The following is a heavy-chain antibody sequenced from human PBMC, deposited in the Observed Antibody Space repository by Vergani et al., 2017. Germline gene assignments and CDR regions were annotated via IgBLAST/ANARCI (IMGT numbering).Heavy chain of an antibody. J-gene: IGHJ5*02. Sequence: QVQLQESGPGLVKPSGTLSLTCAVSGGSISSSNWWSWVRQPPGKGLEWIGEIYHSGSTNYNPSLKSRVTISVDTSKNQFSLKLSSGTAADTAVYYCARDTWDCSSTSCLNWFDPWGQGTLVTVSS. CDR1: GGSISSSNW. CDR2: IYHSGST. D-gene: IGHD2-2*01. CDR3: ARDTWDCSSTSCLNWFDP. V-gene: IGHV4-4*02.